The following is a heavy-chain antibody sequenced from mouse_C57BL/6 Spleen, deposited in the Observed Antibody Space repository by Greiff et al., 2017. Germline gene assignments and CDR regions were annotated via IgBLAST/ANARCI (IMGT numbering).Heavy chain of an antibody. V-gene: IGHV1-7*01. Sequence: QVQLQQSGAELAKPGASVKLSCKASGYTFTSYWMHWVKQRPGQGLEWIGYINPSSGYTKYNQKFKDKATLTADKSSSTAYMQPSSLTYEDSAVYYCASETAQAPAMDYWGQGTSVTVSS. D-gene: IGHD3-2*02. J-gene: IGHJ4*01. CDR1: GYTFTSYW. CDR3: ASETAQAPAMDY. CDR2: INPSSGYT.